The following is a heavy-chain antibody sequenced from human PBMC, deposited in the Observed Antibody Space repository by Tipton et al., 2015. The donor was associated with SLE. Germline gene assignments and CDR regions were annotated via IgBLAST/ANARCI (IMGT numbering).Heavy chain of an antibody. Sequence: TLSLTCTVSGASISSSRYYWGWTRQSPRRGLEWIGGIFFNGRNDYNPSLKSRVSISLDTSTNQFSLKLTSVTAADTAIYYCARDLTYGDYLLGAFDIWGQGTMVTVSS. J-gene: IGHJ3*02. CDR3: ARDLTYGDYLLGAFDI. V-gene: IGHV4-39*07. CDR1: GASISSSRYY. D-gene: IGHD4-17*01. CDR2: IFFNGRN.